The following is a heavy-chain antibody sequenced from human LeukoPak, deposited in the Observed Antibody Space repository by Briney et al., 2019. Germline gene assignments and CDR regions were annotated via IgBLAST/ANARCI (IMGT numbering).Heavy chain of an antibody. Sequence: GGSLRLSCAASGFTFSNAWMSWVRQAPGKGLEWVGRIKSKTDGGTTDYAAPVQGRFTISSDDSKNTPYLQMNSLKTEDTAVYYCTTEMAKGAFDIWGQGTMVTVSS. J-gene: IGHJ3*02. CDR3: TTEMAKGAFDI. V-gene: IGHV3-15*01. CDR2: IKSKTDGGTT. CDR1: GFTFSNAW. D-gene: IGHD5-24*01.